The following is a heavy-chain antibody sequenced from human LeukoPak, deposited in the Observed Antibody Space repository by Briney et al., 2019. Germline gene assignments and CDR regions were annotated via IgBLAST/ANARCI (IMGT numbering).Heavy chain of an antibody. D-gene: IGHD3-10*01. V-gene: IGHV4-39*07. CDR3: ARDMSIPYYYGSGSYLSPAFDY. CDR2: IYYSGST. Sequence: PSETLSLTCTVSGGSISSSSYYWGWIRQPPGKGLEWIGSIYYSGSTYYNPSLKSRVTISVDTSKNQFSLKLSSVTAADTAVYYCARDMSIPYYYGSGSYLSPAFDYWGQGTLVTVPS. CDR1: GGSISSSSYY. J-gene: IGHJ4*02.